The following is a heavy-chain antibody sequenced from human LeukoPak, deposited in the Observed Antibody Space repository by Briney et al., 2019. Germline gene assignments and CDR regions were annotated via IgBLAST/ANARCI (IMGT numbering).Heavy chain of an antibody. CDR2: IIPIFGTA. V-gene: IGHV1-69*06. D-gene: IGHD6-6*01. CDR3: ASLAARPFDAFDI. CDR1: GGTFSSYA. J-gene: IGHJ3*02. Sequence: ASVKVSRKASGGTFSSYAISWVRQAPGQGLEWMGGIIPIFGTANYAQKFQGRVTITADKSTSTAYMELSSLRSEDTAVYYCASLAARPFDAFDIWGQGTMVTVSS.